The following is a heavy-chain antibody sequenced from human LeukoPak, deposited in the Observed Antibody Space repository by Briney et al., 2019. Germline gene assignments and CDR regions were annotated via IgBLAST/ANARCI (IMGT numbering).Heavy chain of an antibody. J-gene: IGHJ6*02. CDR3: ARVGCRGGSCSSRGDYYYGMDV. D-gene: IGHD2-15*01. V-gene: IGHV3-21*01. CDR2: ISSSGSYI. CDR1: GFTFSSYS. Sequence: PGGSLRLSCAASGFTFSSYSMNWVRQAPGKGLEWVSSISSSGSYISYPDSVKGRFTISRDNAKNALFLQMNSLRAEDTAVYYCARVGCRGGSCSSRGDYYYGMDVWGQGTTVTVSS.